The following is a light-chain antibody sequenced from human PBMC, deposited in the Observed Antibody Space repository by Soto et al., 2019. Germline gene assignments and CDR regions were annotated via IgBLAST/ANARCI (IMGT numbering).Light chain of an antibody. CDR2: DVS. CDR1: SSDIGSYNV. CDR3: CSYTRSGTLI. Sequence: QSALTQPASVSGSPGQSITISCTGTSSDIGSYNVVSWYQQHPGKAPKLIIYDVSNRPSGVSYRFSGTKSGNTASLTVSGLQAEDEADYYCCSYTRSGTLIFGTGTKVTVL. J-gene: IGLJ1*01. V-gene: IGLV2-14*03.